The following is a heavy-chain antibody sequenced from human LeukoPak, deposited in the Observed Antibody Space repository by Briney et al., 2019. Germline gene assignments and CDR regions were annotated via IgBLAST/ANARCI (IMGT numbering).Heavy chain of an antibody. CDR1: GFTFSSYA. J-gene: IGHJ4*02. V-gene: IGHV3-23*01. CDR3: AKTPTDFWSGYYNPPFDY. D-gene: IGHD3-3*01. Sequence: GGSLRLSCAASGFTFSSYAMSWVRQAPGKGLEWVSAISGSGGSTYYADSVKGRFTISRDNSKNTLYLQMNSLRAEDTAVYYCAKTPTDFWSGYYNPPFDYRGQGTLVTVSS. CDR2: ISGSGGST.